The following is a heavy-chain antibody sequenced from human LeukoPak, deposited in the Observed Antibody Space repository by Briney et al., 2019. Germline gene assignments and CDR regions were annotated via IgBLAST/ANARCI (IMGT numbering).Heavy chain of an antibody. V-gene: IGHV3-53*01. CDR1: GFTVSSNY. CDR2: IYSGGST. Sequence: SGGSLRLSCAASGFTVSSNYMSWVRQAPGKGLEGVSVIYSGGSTYYADSVKGRFTISRDNSKNTLYLQMNSLRAEDTAVYYCARVKLLIGGDAFDIWGQGTMVTVSS. CDR3: ARVKLLIGGDAFDI. D-gene: IGHD3-10*01. J-gene: IGHJ3*02.